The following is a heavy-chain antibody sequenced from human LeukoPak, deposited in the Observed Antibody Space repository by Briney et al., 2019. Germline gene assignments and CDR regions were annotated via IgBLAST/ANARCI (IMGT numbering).Heavy chain of an antibody. Sequence: PPETLPLTCTVSGGSISSGDFYWSWIRQPPGQGLEWIGYIYNARNTYYSPSLDSRVTISVDTSKNHLSLKMTSVTVADTAVYYCGSLKSSGYIIEHWGQGTLVTVSS. CDR2: IYNARNT. CDR1: GGSISSGDFY. CDR3: GSLKSSGYIIEH. J-gene: IGHJ4*02. V-gene: IGHV4-30-4*01. D-gene: IGHD3-22*01.